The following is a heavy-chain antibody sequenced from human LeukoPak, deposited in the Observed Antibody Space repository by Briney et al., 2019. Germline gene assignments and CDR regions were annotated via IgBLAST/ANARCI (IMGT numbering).Heavy chain of an antibody. CDR3: TRDLVSGDSSGWYYFDY. V-gene: IGHV3-49*04. CDR2: IRSKAYGGTT. Sequence: GESLKISCTASGFTFGDYAMSWVRQAPGKGLERVGFIRSKAYGGTTEYAASVKGRFTISRDDSKSIAYLQMNSLKTEDTAVYYCTRDLVSGDSSGWYYFDYWGQGTLVTVSS. J-gene: IGHJ4*02. CDR1: GFTFGDYA. D-gene: IGHD6-19*01.